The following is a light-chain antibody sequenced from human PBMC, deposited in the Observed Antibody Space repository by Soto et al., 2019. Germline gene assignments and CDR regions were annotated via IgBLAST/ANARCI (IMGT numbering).Light chain of an antibody. CDR1: QSVSSSY. Sequence: EIVLTQSPGTLSLSPGERATLSCRASQSVSSSYLAWYQQKPGQAPRLLIYGASSRATGIPDRFSGSGSVTDFTLTISRLEPEDFAVYYCQQYGISSLFTFGPGTKVDIK. CDR2: GAS. J-gene: IGKJ3*01. V-gene: IGKV3-20*01. CDR3: QQYGISSLFT.